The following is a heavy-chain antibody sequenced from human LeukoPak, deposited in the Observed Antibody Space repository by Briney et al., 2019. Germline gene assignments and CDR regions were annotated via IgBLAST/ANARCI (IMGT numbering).Heavy chain of an antibody. CDR1: GYSISSGYY. Sequence: SETPSLTCTVSGYSISSGYYWGWIRQPPGKGLKWIGSISHSGSTYYNPSLKSRVTISVDTSKNQFSLKLSSVTAADTAVYYCARVESYPLRNAFDIWGQGTMVTVSS. J-gene: IGHJ3*02. CDR2: ISHSGST. V-gene: IGHV4-38-2*02. D-gene: IGHD1-14*01. CDR3: ARVESYPLRNAFDI.